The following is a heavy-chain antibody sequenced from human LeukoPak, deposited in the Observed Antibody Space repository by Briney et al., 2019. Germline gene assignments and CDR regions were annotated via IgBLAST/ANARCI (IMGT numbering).Heavy chain of an antibody. CDR2: IDTGSTTM. Sequence: QPGGSLRLSCAASGLTFSKYSMTWVRQAPGKGLEWVSFIDTGSTTMYYTDSVKGRFTISRDNAKNSLYLQMDSLKVEDTAIYYCARDNWVDCWGQGTLVTVSS. CDR3: ARDNWVDC. J-gene: IGHJ5*01. V-gene: IGHV3-48*04. CDR1: GLTFSKYS.